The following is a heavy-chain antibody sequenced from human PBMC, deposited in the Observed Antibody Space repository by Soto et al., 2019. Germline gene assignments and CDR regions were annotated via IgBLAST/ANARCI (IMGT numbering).Heavy chain of an antibody. CDR3: TTGHTKVEPSAVFFDS. J-gene: IGHJ4*02. Sequence: EVQLVESGGGLVKPGGSLRISCAASGLTFSKAWMNWVRQAPGKGLEWVGRIKSKTDGGATDYAAPVKGRCSISRDDSKNALYLKKASLNTEDTAVYYCTTGHTKVEPSAVFFDSWGQGNLVTVYS. CDR2: IKSKTDGGAT. CDR1: GLTFSKAW. D-gene: IGHD1-1*01. V-gene: IGHV3-15*07.